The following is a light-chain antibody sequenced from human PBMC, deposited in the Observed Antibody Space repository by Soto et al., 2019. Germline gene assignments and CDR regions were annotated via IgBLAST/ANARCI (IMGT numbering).Light chain of an antibody. CDR1: QSVSRSL. CDR2: GAS. Sequence: IVLTQSPGTLSLSPGEKATLSCRASQSVSRSLLAWYQQKPGQAPRLLIYGASSRAVGIPDRFSGSGSGTDFTLTISRLVPEDLAVYYCQQYGGSPLYTFGQGTRLEIK. J-gene: IGKJ2*01. V-gene: IGKV3-20*01. CDR3: QQYGGSPLYT.